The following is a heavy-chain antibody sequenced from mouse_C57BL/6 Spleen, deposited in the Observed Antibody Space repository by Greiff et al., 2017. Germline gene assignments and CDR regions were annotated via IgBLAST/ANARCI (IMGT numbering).Heavy chain of an antibody. CDR3: ARLPYYYGSSPFYARDY. Sequence: VQLQQSGPALVKPGASVKISCKASGYSFTGYYLNWLKQSPEKSLEWIGEINPSTGGTTYNQKFKAKATLTVDKSSSTAYMQLKSLTSEDSAVYYCARLPYYYGSSPFYARDYWGQGTSVTVSS. V-gene: IGHV1-42*01. CDR2: INPSTGGT. CDR1: GYSFTGYY. D-gene: IGHD1-1*01. J-gene: IGHJ4*01.